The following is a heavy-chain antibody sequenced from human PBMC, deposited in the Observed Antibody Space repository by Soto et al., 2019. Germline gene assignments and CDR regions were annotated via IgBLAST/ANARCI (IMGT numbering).Heavy chain of an antibody. CDR1: GFSFSSYG. CDR2: ISTSGSST. CDR3: AKDFVSRSSNYDFWSGSPYDY. Sequence: GGSLRLSCEASGFSFSSYGVSWVRQAPGKGLEWISAISTSGSSTFYADSVKGRFTISRDIPKNTLFLQMNSLRAEDTAVYYCAKDFVSRSSNYDFWSGSPYDYWGQGTQVTVSS. V-gene: IGHV3-23*01. D-gene: IGHD3-3*01. J-gene: IGHJ4*02.